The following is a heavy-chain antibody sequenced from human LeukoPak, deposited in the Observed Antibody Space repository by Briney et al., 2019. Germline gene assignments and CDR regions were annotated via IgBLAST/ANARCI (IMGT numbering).Heavy chain of an antibody. J-gene: IGHJ4*02. D-gene: IGHD2-15*01. CDR1: GYTFTSYS. V-gene: IGHV1-18*01. CDR2: ISAYNGNT. CDR3: ARASYCSGGSCYSDY. Sequence: ASVKVSCKASGYTFTSYSISWVRQAPGQGLEWMGWISAYNGNTIYAQKVKGRVTMTTGTSTSTAYMELRSLKSGDTAVYYCARASYCSGGSCYSDYWGQGTLDTVSS.